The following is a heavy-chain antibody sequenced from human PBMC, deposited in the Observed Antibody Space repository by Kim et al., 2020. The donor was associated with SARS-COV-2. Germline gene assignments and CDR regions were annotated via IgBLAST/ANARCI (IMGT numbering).Heavy chain of an antibody. CDR3: ARHWTYFVDY. V-gene: IGHV4-39*01. J-gene: IGHJ4*02. CDR1: GGSISSSSYY. CDR2: IYYSGST. Sequence: SETLSLTCTVSGGSISSSSYYWGWIRQPPGKGLEWIGSIYYSGSTYYNPSLKSRVTISVDTSKNQFSLKLSSVTAADTAVYYCARHWTYFVDYWGQGTLVTVSS. D-gene: IGHD1-1*01.